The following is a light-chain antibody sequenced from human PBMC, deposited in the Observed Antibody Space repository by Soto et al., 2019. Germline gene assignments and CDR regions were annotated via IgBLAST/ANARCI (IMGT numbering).Light chain of an antibody. Sequence: EILLTQSPATLSVSPGERATLSCRASQSVSSSYLAWYQQRPGQAPRLLIYGASSRATGIPDRFSGSGSGTDFTLTISRLEPEDFAVYYCQQYGRSWTFGQGTKVDIK. J-gene: IGKJ1*01. CDR1: QSVSSSY. V-gene: IGKV3-20*01. CDR2: GAS. CDR3: QQYGRSWT.